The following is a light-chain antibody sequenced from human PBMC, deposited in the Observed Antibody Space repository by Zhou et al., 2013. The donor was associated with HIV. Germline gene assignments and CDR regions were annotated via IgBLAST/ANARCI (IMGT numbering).Light chain of an antibody. CDR1: QSISNY. Sequence: DIQMTQSPSSLSASVGDRVTITCRASQSISNYLNWFQQKPGKAPKLLIYAASRLQSGSHQGSVASGSGTDFTLTISSLQPEDFATYYCQQSYSTPYTFGQGTKLEIK. CDR2: AAS. CDR3: QQSYSTPYT. V-gene: IGKV1-39*01. J-gene: IGKJ2*01.